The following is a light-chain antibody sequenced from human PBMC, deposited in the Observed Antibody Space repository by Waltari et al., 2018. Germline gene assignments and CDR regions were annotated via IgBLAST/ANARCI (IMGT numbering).Light chain of an antibody. V-gene: IGKV1-9*01. CDR3: QQLNSFPYT. CDR1: QGISSY. CDR2: AAS. Sequence: DIQLTQSPSFLSASVGDRVTITCRASQGISSYLAWYQQQPGEAPKLLISAASTLQSGVPSRFSGSGSGTEFTLTIRSLQPEDFATYYFQQLNSFPYTFGQGTKLDIK. J-gene: IGKJ2*01.